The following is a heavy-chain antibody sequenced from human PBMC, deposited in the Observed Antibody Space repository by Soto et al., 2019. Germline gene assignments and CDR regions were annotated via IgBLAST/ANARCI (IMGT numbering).Heavy chain of an antibody. J-gene: IGHJ4*02. CDR1: GVSISSYY. Sequence: SETLSLTCTVSGVSISSYYWSWIRQPPGKGLEWIGTIFYSGSTYYNPSLKSRVTISVDTSKNQFSLKLTSVTAADTALYYCARRYGWLYFDYWGQGSLVTVSS. V-gene: IGHV4-39*01. CDR3: ARRYGWLYFDY. CDR2: IFYSGST. D-gene: IGHD6-19*01.